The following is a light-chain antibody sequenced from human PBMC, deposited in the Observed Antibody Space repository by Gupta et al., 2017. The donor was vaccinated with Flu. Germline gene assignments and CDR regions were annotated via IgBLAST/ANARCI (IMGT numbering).Light chain of an antibody. CDR1: QSLVYSDGNTY. J-gene: IGKJ5*01. Sequence: EVVMTQSPLSLPVTLGQPASISCRSTQSLVYSDGNTYLHWFQQRPGLSPRRLIYQVSNRDSGVPDRFGGSGSDTVFTLKISRVEAEDVGIYFCMQGTHWPITFGQGTRLEIK. CDR3: MQGTHWPIT. V-gene: IGKV2-30*01. CDR2: QVS.